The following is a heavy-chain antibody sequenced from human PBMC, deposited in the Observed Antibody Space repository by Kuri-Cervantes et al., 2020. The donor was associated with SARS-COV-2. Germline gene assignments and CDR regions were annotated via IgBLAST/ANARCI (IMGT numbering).Heavy chain of an antibody. CDR3: ARRIGSSSPYYYFDY. V-gene: IGHV4-39*07. CDR2: IYYSGST. J-gene: IGHJ4*02. CDR1: GGSISSSSYY. Sequence: SETLSLTCTVCGGSISSSSYYGGWIRQPPGKGLEWIGSIYYSGSTYYNPSLKSRVTISVDTSKNQFSLRLTSVTAADTAVYYCARRIGSSSPYYYFDYWGQGAVVTVSS. D-gene: IGHD6-13*01.